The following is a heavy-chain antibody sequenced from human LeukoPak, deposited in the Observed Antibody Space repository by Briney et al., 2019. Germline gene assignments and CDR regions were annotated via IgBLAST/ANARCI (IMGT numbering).Heavy chain of an antibody. D-gene: IGHD3-3*01. V-gene: IGHV3-74*01. J-gene: IGHJ5*02. CDR3: ARAPYYDFWSGSYNWFDP. CDR1: GFTFSSYW. Sequence: RGSLRLSCAASGFTFSSYWMHWVRQAPGKGLVWVSRINSDGSSTSYADSVKGRFTISRDNAKNTLYLQMNSLRAEDTAVYYCARAPYYDFWSGSYNWFDPWGQGTLVTVSS. CDR2: INSDGSST.